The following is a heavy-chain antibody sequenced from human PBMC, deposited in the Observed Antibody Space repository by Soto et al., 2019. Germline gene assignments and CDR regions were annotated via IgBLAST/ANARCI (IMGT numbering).Heavy chain of an antibody. V-gene: IGHV1-69*11. Sequence: ASVKVSGKASGGTFSIYAISGVRQSPGQGLEWMGRIIPFIGTANYAQKFQGRVTITADESTSTAYMELTSLRSEDTAVYYCARVVMTTVPASYYYGMDVWGQGTTVTV. CDR2: IIPFIGTA. CDR3: ARVVMTTVPASYYYGMDV. J-gene: IGHJ6*02. D-gene: IGHD4-4*01. CDR1: GGTFSIYA.